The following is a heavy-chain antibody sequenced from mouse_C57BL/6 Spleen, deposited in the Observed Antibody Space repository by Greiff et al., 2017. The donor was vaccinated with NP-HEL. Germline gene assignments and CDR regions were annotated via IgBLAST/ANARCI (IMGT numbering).Heavy chain of an antibody. D-gene: IGHD2-5*01. V-gene: IGHV3-6*01. CDR2: ISYDGSN. CDR1: GYSITSGYY. Sequence: EVQLQQSGPGLVKPSQSLSLTCSVTGYSITSGYYWNWIRQFPGNKLEWMGYISYDGSNNYNPSLKNRISITRDTSKNQFFLKLNSVTTEDTATYYCARGDYSNYAYYFDYWGQGTTLTVSS. J-gene: IGHJ2*01. CDR3: ARGDYSNYAYYFDY.